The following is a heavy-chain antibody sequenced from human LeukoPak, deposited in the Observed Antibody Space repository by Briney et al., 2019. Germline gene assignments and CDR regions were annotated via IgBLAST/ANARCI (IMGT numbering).Heavy chain of an antibody. J-gene: IGHJ4*02. CDR1: GFTFSTYG. CDR2: ISYDGSNK. D-gene: IGHD5-24*01. CDR3: AREGGDGYNVGFDY. Sequence: PGRSLRLSCVASGFTFSTYGMHWVRQAPGKGLEWVAFISYDGSNKHYADSVKGRFTFSRDNAKNSLYLQMNSLRAEDTAVYYCAREGGDGYNVGFDYWGQGTLVTVSS. V-gene: IGHV3-30*03.